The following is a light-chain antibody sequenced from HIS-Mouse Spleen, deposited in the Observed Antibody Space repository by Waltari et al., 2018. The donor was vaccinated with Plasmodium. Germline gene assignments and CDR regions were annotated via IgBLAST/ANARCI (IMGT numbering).Light chain of an antibody. V-gene: IGLV2-14*03. CDR1: SSDVGGYTS. Sequence: QSALTQPASVSGSPGQSITISCTGTSSDVGGYTSVSWYQQHPGKAPKLMIYDVSNRPSGVSNRFSGSKSGNTASLTISGLQAEDEADYYCSSYTSSRGPVVFGGGTKLTVL. J-gene: IGLJ2*01. CDR3: SSYTSSRGPVV. CDR2: DVS.